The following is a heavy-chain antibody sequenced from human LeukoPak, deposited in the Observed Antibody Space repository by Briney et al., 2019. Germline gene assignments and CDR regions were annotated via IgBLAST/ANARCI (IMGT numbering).Heavy chain of an antibody. V-gene: IGHV4-30-4*01. CDR3: ARVSSGDLSSGFDY. J-gene: IGHJ4*02. CDR1: GGSISSGDYY. CDR2: IYYGGST. Sequence: SQTLSLTCTVSGGSISSGDYYWSWIRQPPGKGLEWIGYIYYGGSTYYNPSLKSRVTISVDTSKNQFSLKLSSVTAADTAVYYCARVSSGDLSSGFDYWGQGTLVTVSS. D-gene: IGHD3-22*01.